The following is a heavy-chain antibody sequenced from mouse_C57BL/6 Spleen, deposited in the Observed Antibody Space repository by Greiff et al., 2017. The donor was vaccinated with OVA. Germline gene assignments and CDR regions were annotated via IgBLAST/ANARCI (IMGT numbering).Heavy chain of an antibody. CDR3: ARGIYGSSFYFDY. J-gene: IGHJ2*01. Sequence: VQLQQSGPELVKPGASVKISCKASGYAFSSSWMNWVKQRPGKGLEWIGRIYPGDGDTNYNGKFKGKATLTADKYSSTAYMQLSSMTSQYSAVYFCARGIYGSSFYFDYWGQDTTLTVSS. CDR2: IYPGDGDT. V-gene: IGHV1-82*01. D-gene: IGHD1-1*01. CDR1: GYAFSSSW.